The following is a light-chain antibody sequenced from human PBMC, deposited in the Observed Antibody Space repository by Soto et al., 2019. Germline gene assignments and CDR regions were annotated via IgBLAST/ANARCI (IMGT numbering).Light chain of an antibody. CDR1: QSVNRD. J-gene: IGKJ5*01. CDR2: DAF. Sequence: EIVLTQSPATLSLSPGERATLSCRASQSVNRDLAWYQQRPGQAPKLLIYDAFMGAPGIPARFSGSGSGTDFTLTIDTLEPEDFAVYYWQQRSSWPITFGQGTRLDVK. V-gene: IGKV3-11*01. CDR3: QQRSSWPIT.